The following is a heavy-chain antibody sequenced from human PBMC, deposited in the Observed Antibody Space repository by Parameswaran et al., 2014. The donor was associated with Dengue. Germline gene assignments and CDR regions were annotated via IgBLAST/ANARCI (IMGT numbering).Heavy chain of an antibody. V-gene: IGHV4-31*02. J-gene: IGHJ2*01. CDR3: ARDGEQKLSGGEISHFDL. D-gene: IGHD1-1*01. Sequence: RWIRQPPGKGLEWIGYIYYSGTTYYNPSLKSRANISIDTSKNQFSLNLISVTAADTAVYYCARDGEQKLSGGEISHFDLWGRGTLVTVSS. CDR2: IYYSGTT.